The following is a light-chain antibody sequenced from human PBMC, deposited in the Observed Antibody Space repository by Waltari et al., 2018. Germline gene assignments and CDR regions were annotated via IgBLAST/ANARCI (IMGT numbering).Light chain of an antibody. CDR1: QDINVH. CDR2: AAS. CDR3: LQYTDYPLT. Sequence: DTQMTQSPSSLSASVGDRVTLTCRASQDINVHLAWFHQKPGKAPKSLIYAASTLQSGVPTRFSGSGSGTDFTLTINGLQPEDFATYYCLQYTDYPLTFGGGTRVEIK. J-gene: IGKJ4*01. V-gene: IGKV1-16*01.